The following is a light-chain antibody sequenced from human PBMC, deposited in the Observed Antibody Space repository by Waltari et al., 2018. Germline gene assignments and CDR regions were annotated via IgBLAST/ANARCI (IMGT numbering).Light chain of an antibody. CDR3: HQHDRSPES. J-gene: IGKJ1*01. CDR1: QSVDSNY. V-gene: IGKV3-20*01. CDR2: GAS. Sequence: EIVLTQSPGTLSLSPGERATLSCRASQSVDSNYLAWHQQKPGQAPRLLIYGASNRATGIPDRFSGSGSGTDFTLTISRLGPEDFAVYYCHQHDRSPESFGQGTKVEMK.